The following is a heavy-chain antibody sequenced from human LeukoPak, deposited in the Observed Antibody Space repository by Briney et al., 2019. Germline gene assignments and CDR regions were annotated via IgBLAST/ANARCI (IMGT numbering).Heavy chain of an antibody. D-gene: IGHD3-16*01. CDR2: IRSSSTYI. CDR3: ARDGGYYYMDV. J-gene: IGHJ6*03. CDR1: GFPFGYYN. V-gene: IGHV3-21*01. Sequence: GGSLRLSCAASGFPFGYYNMNWVRQAPGKGLEWVSSIRSSSTYIYYADSVEGRFTVSRDDAKNSLYLQMNSLRADDTAVYYCARDGGYYYMDVWGKGTTVTVSS.